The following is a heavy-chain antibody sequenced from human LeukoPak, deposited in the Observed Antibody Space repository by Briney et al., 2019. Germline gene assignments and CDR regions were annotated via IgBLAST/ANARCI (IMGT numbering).Heavy chain of an antibody. CDR3: VRGGVTGSGTYYVLN. J-gene: IGHJ1*01. CDR1: GFTFSSYW. Sequence: GGSLRLSCAASGFTFSSYWMHWVRQVPGKGLVRVSRINNDGSTTRYADSVKGRFTISRDNAKNTVYLQMNSLRAEDMAVYYCVRGGVTGSGTYYVLNWGQGTLITVSS. CDR2: INNDGSTT. D-gene: IGHD3-10*01. V-gene: IGHV3-74*01.